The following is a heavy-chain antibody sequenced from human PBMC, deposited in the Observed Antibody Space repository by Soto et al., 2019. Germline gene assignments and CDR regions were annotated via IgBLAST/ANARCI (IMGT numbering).Heavy chain of an antibody. J-gene: IGHJ4*02. CDR1: GFTFSDYA. CDR2: ISGSGGTQ. CDR3: VKGAGYFDTSDYYYFDY. V-gene: IGHV3-23*01. D-gene: IGHD3-22*01. Sequence: EVQLLESGGDLVQPGGSLRLSCAASGFTFSDYALSWVRQAPGKGLEWVSAISGSGGTQYYAESAKGRFGISRDNSKSTLYLQMDHLRGKDTALYYWVKGAGYFDTSDYYYFDYWGQGTRITVSS.